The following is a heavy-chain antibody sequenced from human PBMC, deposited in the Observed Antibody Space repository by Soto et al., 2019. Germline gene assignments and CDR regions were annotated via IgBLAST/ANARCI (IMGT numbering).Heavy chain of an antibody. J-gene: IGHJ6*02. V-gene: IGHV3-48*01. CDR3: ATSLDV. CDR2: ISYSSSTI. CDR1: GFTFSSYS. Sequence: ESGGGLVQPGGSLRLSCAASGFTFSSYSMNWVRQAPGKGLEWVSYISYSSSTIYYADSVKGRFTISRDNAKNSLYLQMNSLRAEDTAVYYCATSLDVWGQGTTVTVSS.